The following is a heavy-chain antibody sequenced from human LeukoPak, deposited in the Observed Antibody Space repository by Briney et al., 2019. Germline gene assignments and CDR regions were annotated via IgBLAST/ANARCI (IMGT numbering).Heavy chain of an antibody. CDR2: ISGGGDA. V-gene: IGHV3-23*01. CDR3: AKEGITGADS. Sequence: QAGGSLRLSCAASGFTFSSYGMHWVRQAPGKGLEWVSAISGGGDAHYADSVKGRFTISRDNSKNTLFLHMNNLTADDTALYYCAKEGITGADSWGQGTLVSVSS. CDR1: GFTFSSYG. J-gene: IGHJ4*02.